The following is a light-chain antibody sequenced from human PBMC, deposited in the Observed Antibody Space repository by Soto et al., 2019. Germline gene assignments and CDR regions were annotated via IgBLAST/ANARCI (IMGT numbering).Light chain of an antibody. CDR3: QQYDSSPWT. CDR1: QSVSSSF. Sequence: EIVLTQSPGTLSLSPGERATLSCRASQSVSSSFLAWYQQKPGQAPRLLIYGASSSATSIPGRFSGSGSGTYFPLTISRLQAEDFAVYYCQQYDSSPWTFGQGTKVEIK. CDR2: GAS. V-gene: IGKV3-20*01. J-gene: IGKJ1*01.